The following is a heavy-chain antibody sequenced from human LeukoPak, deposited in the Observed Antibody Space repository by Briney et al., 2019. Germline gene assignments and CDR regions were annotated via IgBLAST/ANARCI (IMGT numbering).Heavy chain of an antibody. J-gene: IGHJ4*02. CDR3: AREPRRGLRPFDY. V-gene: IGHV1-2*02. Sequence: ASVKLSCKVSGYTFSGYYMHWVRQAPGQGLEWMGWINLNSGGTNYAQKFQGRVTMTRATSISTDYMELSRLRSDDTAVYYCAREPRRGLRPFDYWGQETLVTVSS. D-gene: IGHD6-6*01. CDR2: INLNSGGT. CDR1: GYTFSGYY.